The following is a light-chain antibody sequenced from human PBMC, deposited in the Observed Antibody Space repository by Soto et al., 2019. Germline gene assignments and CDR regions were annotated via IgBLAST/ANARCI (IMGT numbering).Light chain of an antibody. J-gene: IGLJ1*01. V-gene: IGLV2-14*01. Sequence: QSALTQPASVSGSPGQSITISCTGSNSDMGTYNYVSWYQQLPGKAPKLVISEVSNRPSGISGRFSGSKSGNAASLTISGLQAEDEATYYCSSYTSTSTLYVFGPGTKVTVL. CDR3: SSYTSTSTLYV. CDR1: NSDMGTYNY. CDR2: EVS.